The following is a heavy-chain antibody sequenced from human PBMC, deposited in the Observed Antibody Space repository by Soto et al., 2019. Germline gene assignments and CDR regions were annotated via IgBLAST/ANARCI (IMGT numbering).Heavy chain of an antibody. CDR3: ARVWGGDYYYGRDV. D-gene: IGHD3-16*01. CDR1: GFTFSTYS. CDR2: ISTSSNYI. Sequence: PGGSLRLSCAASGFTFSTYSMIWVRQAPGKGLEWVSSISTSSNYIFYADSVRARFIISRDTAKNSLYLKLNSLRAEDRVVYSCARVWGGDYYYGRDVWGQGTTVTVSS. V-gene: IGHV3-21*01. J-gene: IGHJ6*02.